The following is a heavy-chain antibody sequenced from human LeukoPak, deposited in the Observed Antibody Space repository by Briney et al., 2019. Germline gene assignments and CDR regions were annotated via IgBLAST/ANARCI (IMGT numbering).Heavy chain of an antibody. Sequence: ASVKGSCKACGYTFSGYYMFWVRQAPGKGLEWMGWINSDSGATNYAQRFQGRVTMTRDTSISTAYMELSSLRSDDTGVYYCAAATTGTTFFDYWGQGTLVTVSS. CDR2: INSDSGAT. J-gene: IGHJ4*02. CDR3: AAATTGTTFFDY. D-gene: IGHD1-1*01. CDR1: GYTFSGYY. V-gene: IGHV1-2*02.